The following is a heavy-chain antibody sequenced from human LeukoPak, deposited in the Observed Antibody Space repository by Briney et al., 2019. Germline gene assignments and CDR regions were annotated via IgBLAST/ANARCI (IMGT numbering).Heavy chain of an antibody. D-gene: IGHD2/OR15-2a*01. Sequence: ASVKVSCKASGYTFTGYYMHWVRQAPGQGLEWMGRINPNTGGTNYAQRFQGRVTMTRDTSISTAYMELSRLRSDDTAVYYCARDFRGFYDAFDIWGLGTMVTVSS. CDR1: GYTFTGYY. J-gene: IGHJ3*02. V-gene: IGHV1-2*06. CDR3: ARDFRGFYDAFDI. CDR2: INPNTGGT.